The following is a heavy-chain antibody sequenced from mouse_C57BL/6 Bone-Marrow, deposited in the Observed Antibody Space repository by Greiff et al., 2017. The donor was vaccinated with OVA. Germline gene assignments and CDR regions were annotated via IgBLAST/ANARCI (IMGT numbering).Heavy chain of an antibody. V-gene: IGHV1-69*01. CDR3: ARGATCDYDVDY. CDR2: IDPSDSYT. D-gene: IGHD2-4*01. J-gene: IGHJ4*01. CDR1: GYTFTSYW. Sequence: VQLQQPGAELVMPGASVKLSCKASGYTFTSYWMHWVKQRPGQGLEWIGEIDPSDSYTNYNQKFKGKSTLTVDNSSSTAYMQLSSLTSEDSAVYYCARGATCDYDVDYWGQGTSVTVSS.